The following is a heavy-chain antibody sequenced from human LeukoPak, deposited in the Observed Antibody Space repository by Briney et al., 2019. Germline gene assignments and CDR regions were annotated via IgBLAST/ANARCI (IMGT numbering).Heavy chain of an antibody. V-gene: IGHV1-8*03. J-gene: IGHJ5*02. Sequence: ASVKVSCKASGYTFTSYDINWVRQATGQGLEWMGWMNANSGNTGYAQKLQGRVTITTNTSTSTAHMELRSLRSEDTAVYYCARAYTYYDFWSGDNWFYPWGKGTLVTVSS. CDR3: ARAYTYYDFWSGDNWFYP. CDR2: MNANSGNT. D-gene: IGHD3-3*01. CDR1: GYTFTSYD.